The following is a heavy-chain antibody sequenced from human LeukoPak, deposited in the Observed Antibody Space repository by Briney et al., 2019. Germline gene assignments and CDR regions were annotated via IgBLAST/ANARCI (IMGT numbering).Heavy chain of an antibody. CDR1: GVTFITYG. Sequence: TGGSLRLSCAASGVTFITYGRRWVRQAPGKGLEWVAVISHDGSDKYYADSVKGRFTISRDNYKNTLYLQMNSLRAEDTAVYYCAKSGGAGLPADGGLGYHGMGVWGQGDTVTVSS. CDR2: ISHDGSDK. V-gene: IGHV3-30*18. J-gene: IGHJ6*02. CDR3: AKSGGAGLPADGGLGYHGMGV. D-gene: IGHD2-2*01.